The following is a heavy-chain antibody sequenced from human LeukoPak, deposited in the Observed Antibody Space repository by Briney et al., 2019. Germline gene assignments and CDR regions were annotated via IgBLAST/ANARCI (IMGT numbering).Heavy chain of an antibody. CDR3: ARPPYCGGDCYWDAFDI. D-gene: IGHD2-21*02. J-gene: IGHJ3*02. V-gene: IGHV3-7*01. CDR1: GFTFSSYW. Sequence: PGGSLRLSCAASGFTFSSYWMSWVRQAPGKGLEWVANIKQDGSEKYYVDSVKGRFTISRDNAKNSLYLQMNSLRAEDTAVYYCARPPYCGGDCYWDAFDIWGQGTMVTVSS. CDR2: IKQDGSEK.